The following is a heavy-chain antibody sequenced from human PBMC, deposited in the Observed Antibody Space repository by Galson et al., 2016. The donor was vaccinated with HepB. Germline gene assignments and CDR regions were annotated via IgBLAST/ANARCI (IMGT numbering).Heavy chain of an antibody. D-gene: IGHD3-10*01. Sequence: SLRLSCAVSAGTFKNYAMNWVRQAPGKGLEWVAAISGSGGRTSYEDSVRGWFTISRDNFKNTLFLRMNSVGVEDTAVYFCAKSGFFGELDKWGQGTGVVVSS. CDR3: AKSGFFGELDK. CDR2: ISGSGGRT. CDR1: AGTFKNYA. J-gene: IGHJ4*02. V-gene: IGHV3-23*01.